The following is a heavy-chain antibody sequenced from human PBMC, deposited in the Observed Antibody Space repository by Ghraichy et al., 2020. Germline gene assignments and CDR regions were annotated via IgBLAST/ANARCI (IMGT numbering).Heavy chain of an antibody. V-gene: IGHV3-23*01. Sequence: GGSLRLSCAASGFTFSSYAMSWVRQAPGKGLEWVSAISGSGGSTYYADSVKGRFTISRDNSKNTLYLQMNSLRAEDTAVYYCAKVTSGATPHYWYFDLWGRGTLVTVSS. CDR1: GFTFSSYA. CDR2: ISGSGGST. CDR3: AKVTSGATPHYWYFDL. J-gene: IGHJ2*01. D-gene: IGHD5-24*01.